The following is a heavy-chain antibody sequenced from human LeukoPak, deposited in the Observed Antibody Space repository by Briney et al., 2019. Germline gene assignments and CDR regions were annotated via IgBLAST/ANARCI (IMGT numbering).Heavy chain of an antibody. J-gene: IGHJ6*03. CDR2: IYTSGSP. CDR3: ARDLRLRGYYYYMDV. V-gene: IGHV4-4*07. D-gene: IGHD3-10*01. CDR1: GGSISSYY. Sequence: SETLSLTCTVSGGSISSYYWSWIRQPAGKGLEWIGRIYTSGSPNYNPSLKSRVTISVDTSKNQFSLNLSSVTAADTAVYYCARDLRLRGYYYYMDVWGKGTTVTVSS.